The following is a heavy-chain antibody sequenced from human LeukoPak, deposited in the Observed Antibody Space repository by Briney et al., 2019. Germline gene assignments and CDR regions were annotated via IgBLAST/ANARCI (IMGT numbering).Heavy chain of an antibody. J-gene: IGHJ5*02. CDR2: IYYSGST. D-gene: IGHD3-10*01. CDR3: AGAPGLDYYGSGSYYILTP. CDR1: GGSISSYY. V-gene: IGHV4-59*01. Sequence: SETLSLTCTVSGGSISSYYWSWIRQPPGKGLEWIGHIYYSGSTNYNPSLKSRVTISVDTSKNQFSLKLSSVTAADTAVYYCAGAPGLDYYGSGSYYILTPWGQGTLVTVSS.